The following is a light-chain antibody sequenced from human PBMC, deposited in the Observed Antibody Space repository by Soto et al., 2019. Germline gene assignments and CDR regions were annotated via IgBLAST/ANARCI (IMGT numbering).Light chain of an antibody. CDR3: QQSYHAPRT. J-gene: IGKJ1*01. CDR1: QSISNY. Sequence: DIQMTQSPYSLSASVGDRVTITCRASQSISNYLHWYQQKPGKAPRLLIHAASSLQSGVPSRFSGSGSGTDFTLTISSLQPEDFAIYYCQQSYHAPRTCGPGTKVEIK. V-gene: IGKV1-39*01. CDR2: AAS.